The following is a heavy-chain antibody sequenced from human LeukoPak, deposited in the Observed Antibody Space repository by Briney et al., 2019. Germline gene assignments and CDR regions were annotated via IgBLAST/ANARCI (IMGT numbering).Heavy chain of an antibody. CDR3: ARDALYSSNWFDP. D-gene: IGHD6-19*01. J-gene: IGHJ5*02. Sequence: PGGSLRLSWAASGFTFSSYSMNWVRQAPGKGLEWVSSISSSSSYIYYADSVKGRFTISRDNAKNSLYLQMNSLRAEDTAVYYCARDALYSSNWFDPWGQGTLVTVSS. CDR2: ISSSSSYI. V-gene: IGHV3-21*01. CDR1: GFTFSSYS.